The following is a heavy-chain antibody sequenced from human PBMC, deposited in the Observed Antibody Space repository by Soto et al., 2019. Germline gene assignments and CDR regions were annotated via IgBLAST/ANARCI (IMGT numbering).Heavy chain of an antibody. CDR1: GGTFSSSA. V-gene: IGHV1-69*12. D-gene: IGHD3-3*02. CDR3: ARDKDRQQLGGNYYYIMDV. J-gene: IGHJ6*02. Sequence: QVQLVQSGAEVKKPGSSVKVSCKASGGTFSSSAFSWVRQAPGQGLEWIGGIMPIFRTPDYAQKFQGRVTITADESTSTAYMELSSLRSEDTGVYYCARDKDRQQLGGNYYYIMDVWGQGTTVTVSS. CDR2: IMPIFRTP.